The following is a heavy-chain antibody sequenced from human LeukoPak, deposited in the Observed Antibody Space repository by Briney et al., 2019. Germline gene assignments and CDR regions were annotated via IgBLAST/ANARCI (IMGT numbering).Heavy chain of an antibody. Sequence: PGGSLRLSCAGSGFPFSSYPISWVRQPPGKGLEWVSAITASGDSTYSADSVKGRFTISRDNSKDTLYLQMDSLGAEDTALYYCAKGKTVAGTGGHNFDYWGQGTLVTVSS. CDR3: AKGKTVAGTGGHNFDY. V-gene: IGHV3-23*01. CDR2: ITASGDST. J-gene: IGHJ4*02. CDR1: GFPFSSYP. D-gene: IGHD6-19*01.